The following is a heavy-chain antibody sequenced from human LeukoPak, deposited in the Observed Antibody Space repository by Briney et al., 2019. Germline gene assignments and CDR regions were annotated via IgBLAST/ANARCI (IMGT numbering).Heavy chain of an antibody. CDR2: IYTGGDI. D-gene: IGHD6-19*01. Sequence: GGSLRLSCAASGFSVSNKYMSWVRQAPGKGLEWVSVIYTGGDIYYADSVRGRFTIFRDTSKNTVNLQMNSLRAEDTALYYCAGGQMFTSGGFDDWGQGTLVTVSS. V-gene: IGHV3-53*01. CDR1: GFSVSNKY. J-gene: IGHJ4*02. CDR3: AGGQMFTSGGFDD.